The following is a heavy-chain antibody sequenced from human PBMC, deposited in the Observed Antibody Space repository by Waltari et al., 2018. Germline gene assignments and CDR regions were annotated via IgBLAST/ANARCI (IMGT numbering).Heavy chain of an antibody. CDR1: GGSFSGYY. Sequence: QVQLQQWGAGLLKPSETLSLTCAVYGGSFSGYYWSWIRQPPGKGLEWIGEINHSGSTNYNPSRKSRVTISVDTSKNQFSLKLSSVTAADTAVYYCARHKRLWFGELLDYWGQGTLVTVSS. CDR3: ARHKRLWFGELLDY. D-gene: IGHD3-10*01. V-gene: IGHV4-34*01. CDR2: INHSGST. J-gene: IGHJ4*02.